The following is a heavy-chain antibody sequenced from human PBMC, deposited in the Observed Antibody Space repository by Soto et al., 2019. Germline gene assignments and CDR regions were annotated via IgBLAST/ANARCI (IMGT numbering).Heavy chain of an antibody. J-gene: IGHJ4*02. CDR2: ISAGGNLI. D-gene: IGHD6-13*01. V-gene: IGHV3-23*01. Sequence: GGSLRLSCGASGVIFRNHAMCWVLQVPWKGLEWVSGISAGGNLIYYADSVRGRFTMSSDNSKNMLYLQMNRPRAQDTAVYFCAKRQGIGAAANNFDFWGQGARVTVSS. CDR1: GVIFRNHA. CDR3: AKRQGIGAAANNFDF.